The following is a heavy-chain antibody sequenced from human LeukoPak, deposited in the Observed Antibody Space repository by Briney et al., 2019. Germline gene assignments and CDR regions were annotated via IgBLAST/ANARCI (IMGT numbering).Heavy chain of an antibody. J-gene: IGHJ4*02. CDR3: ARGRDIVVVPAAFDY. Sequence: GASVKVSCKASGYTFTGYYMHWVRQAPGQGLEWMGWINPNSGGTNYAQKFQGRVTMTRGTSISTAYMELSRLRSDDTAAYYCARGRDIVVVPAAFDYWGQGTLVTVSS. CDR1: GYTFTGYY. V-gene: IGHV1-2*02. CDR2: INPNSGGT. D-gene: IGHD2-2*01.